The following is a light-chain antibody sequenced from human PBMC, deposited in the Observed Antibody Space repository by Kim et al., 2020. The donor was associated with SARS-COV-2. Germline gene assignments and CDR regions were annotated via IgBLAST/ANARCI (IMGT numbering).Light chain of an antibody. CDR1: QSLVHRNGNNY. J-gene: IGKJ1*01. V-gene: IGKV2-28*01. CDR2: LGS. CDR3: MQALNTRT. Sequence: APASNSCKSGQSLVHRNGNNYLNWYLHKPGQSPQLLIYLGSNRASGVPDRFSGSGSGTDFTLTISRVDAEDVGVYYCMQALNTRTFGQGTKVDIK.